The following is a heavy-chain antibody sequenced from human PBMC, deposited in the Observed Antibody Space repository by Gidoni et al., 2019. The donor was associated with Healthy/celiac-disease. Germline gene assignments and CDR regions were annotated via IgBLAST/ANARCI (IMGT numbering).Heavy chain of an antibody. D-gene: IGHD6-6*01. CDR2: INHSGST. V-gene: IGHV4-34*01. J-gene: IGHJ4*02. CDR3: ARGRPTIAARRSGFDY. Sequence: QVQLQQWGAGLLKPSETLSLTCAVYGGSFSGYYWSWIRQPPGKGLEWIGEINHSGSTNYNPSLKSRVTISVDTSKNQFSLKLSSVTAADTAVYYCARGRPTIAARRSGFDYWGQGTLVTVSS. CDR1: GGSFSGYY.